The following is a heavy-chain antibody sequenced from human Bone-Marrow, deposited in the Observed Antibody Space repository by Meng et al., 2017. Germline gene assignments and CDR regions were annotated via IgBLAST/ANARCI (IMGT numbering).Heavy chain of an antibody. D-gene: IGHD5-12*01. CDR1: GFTFSNAY. J-gene: IGHJ4*02. CDR2: IKSKPDGETI. Sequence: EVEFVGSGGGLVKPGGSLRLSCEGSGFTFSNAYMTWVRQVPGKRLEWVGRIKSKPDGETIDYAAPVKGRFTISRDDSKNTVYLQMNSLKTEDTAVYYCSGHIDYWGQGTLVTVSS. V-gene: IGHV3-15*01. CDR3: SGHIDY.